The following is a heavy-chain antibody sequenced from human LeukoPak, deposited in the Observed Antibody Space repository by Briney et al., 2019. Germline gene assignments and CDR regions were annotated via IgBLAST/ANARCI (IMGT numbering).Heavy chain of an antibody. Sequence: ASVTLSCKASGYTFTSYDINWVRQATGQGLEWMGLMNPNSGNTGYAQKFQGRVTMTRNTSISTAYMELSSLRSEDTAVYYCARGRDTAAAEGSLGYWGQGTLVTVSS. D-gene: IGHD6-13*01. V-gene: IGHV1-8*01. CDR3: ARGRDTAAAEGSLGY. CDR2: MNPNSGNT. J-gene: IGHJ4*02. CDR1: GYTFTSYD.